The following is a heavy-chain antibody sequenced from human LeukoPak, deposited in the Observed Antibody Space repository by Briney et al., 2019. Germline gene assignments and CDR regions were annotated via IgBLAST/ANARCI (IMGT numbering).Heavy chain of an antibody. CDR1: GFTFSSYA. CDR2: LNPDGSEK. Sequence: PGGSLRLSCAASGFTFSSYAMSWVRQAPGKGLEWVANLNPDGSEKNYVDSVEGRFTISRDNARHSLYLQMNNLRAEDSAVYFCVRDANSGWSDLDNWGQGARVTVSS. CDR3: VRDANSGWSDLDN. D-gene: IGHD6-19*01. V-gene: IGHV3-7*01. J-gene: IGHJ4*02.